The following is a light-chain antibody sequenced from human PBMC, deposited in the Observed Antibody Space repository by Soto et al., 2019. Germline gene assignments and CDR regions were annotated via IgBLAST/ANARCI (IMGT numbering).Light chain of an antibody. V-gene: IGLV2-14*01. CDR3: ASYTAYNPLVV. CDR2: DVS. Sequence: QPSLTQPASVSGSPGQSIAISCTGTSSDIGAYNYVSWYQHHPGKAAKLIIYDVSSRPSGVSNRFSGSKSGNAASLTISGLQADDEADYFCASYTAYNPLVVFGGGTKVTV. CDR1: SSDIGAYNY. J-gene: IGLJ2*01.